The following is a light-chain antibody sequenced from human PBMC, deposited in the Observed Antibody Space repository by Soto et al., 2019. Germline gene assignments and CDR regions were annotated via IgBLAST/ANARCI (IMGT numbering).Light chain of an antibody. CDR2: DEX. V-gene: IGKV3-20*01. J-gene: IGKJ5*01. CDR1: QGFSTSF. Sequence: VVAQWSGTLSLSPGERSTLSCRASQGFSTSFLAWYTQNPGQAPRLLXXDEXSRGTGILDRFSGSGSGRDFTITISRLEPEEFAVYYCRQYGNSFPSTFGQGTRLEIK. CDR3: RQYGNSFPST.